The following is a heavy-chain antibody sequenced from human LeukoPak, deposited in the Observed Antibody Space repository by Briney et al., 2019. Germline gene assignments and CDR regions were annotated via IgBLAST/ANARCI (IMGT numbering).Heavy chain of an antibody. CDR2: IYYSGST. J-gene: IGHJ6*03. CDR3: ARDLHYDTSGYFERGYYYYMDV. Sequence: SETLSLTCTVSGGSISSSSYYWGWIRQPPGKGLEWIGSIYYSGSTYYNPSLKSRVTISVDTSKNQCSLNLRSVTAADTAVYYCARDLHYDTSGYFERGYYYYMDVWGKGNTGTVSS. V-gene: IGHV4-39*07. D-gene: IGHD3-22*01. CDR1: GGSISSSSYY.